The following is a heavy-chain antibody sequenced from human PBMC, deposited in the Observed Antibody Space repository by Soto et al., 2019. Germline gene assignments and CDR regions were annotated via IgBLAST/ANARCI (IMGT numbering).Heavy chain of an antibody. CDR2: ISYDGSNK. V-gene: IGHV3-30-3*01. CDR3: ARDQYDILTGYYSVYGMDV. Sequence: GGSLRLSCAASGFPFSSYAMHWVRQAPGKGLEWVAVISYDGSNKYYADSVKGRFTISRDNSKNTLYLQMNSLRAEDTAVYYCARDQYDILTGYYSVYGMDVWGQGTTVTVSS. CDR1: GFPFSSYA. D-gene: IGHD3-9*01. J-gene: IGHJ6*02.